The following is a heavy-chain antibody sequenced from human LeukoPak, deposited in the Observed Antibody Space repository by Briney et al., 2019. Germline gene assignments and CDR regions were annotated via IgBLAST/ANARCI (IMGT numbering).Heavy chain of an antibody. CDR1: GYTFTGYC. J-gene: IGHJ4*02. CDR3: ARGRYGSGGENDY. CDR2: INPNSGGT. Sequence: ASVKVSCKASGYTFTGYCMHWVRQAPGQGLEWMGWINPNSGGTNYAQKFQGWVTMTRDTSISTAYMELSRLRSDDTAVYYCARGRYGSGGENDYWGQGTLVTVSS. D-gene: IGHD3-10*01. V-gene: IGHV1-2*04.